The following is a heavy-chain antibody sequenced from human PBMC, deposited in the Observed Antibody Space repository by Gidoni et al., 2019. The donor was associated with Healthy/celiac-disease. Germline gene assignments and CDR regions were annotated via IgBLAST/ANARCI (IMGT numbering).Heavy chain of an antibody. CDR2: IYYSGST. CDR3: ARLFLGIYWYFDL. J-gene: IGHJ2*01. V-gene: IGHV4-39*01. CDR1: GGSISRSSYY. Sequence: QLQLQESGPGLVKPSETLSLTCTVSGGSISRSSYYWGWIRQPPGKGLEWIGSIYYSGSTYYNPSLKSRVTISVDTSKNQFSLKLSSVTAADTAVYYCARLFLGIYWYFDLWGRGTLVTVSS. D-gene: IGHD7-27*01.